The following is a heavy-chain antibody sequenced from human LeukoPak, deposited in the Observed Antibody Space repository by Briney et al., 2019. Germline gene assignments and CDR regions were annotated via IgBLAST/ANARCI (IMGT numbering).Heavy chain of an antibody. V-gene: IGHV4-4*02. J-gene: IGHJ4*02. CDR3: ARPGSGWYRVNYFDY. Sequence: PSETLSLTCAVSGGSISSSNWWSWVRQPPGKGLEWIGEIYHSGSTNYNPSLKSRVTISVDKSKNQFSLKLSSVTAADTAVYYCARPGSGWYRVNYFDYWGQGTLVTVSS. CDR1: GGSISSSNW. D-gene: IGHD6-19*01. CDR2: IYHSGST.